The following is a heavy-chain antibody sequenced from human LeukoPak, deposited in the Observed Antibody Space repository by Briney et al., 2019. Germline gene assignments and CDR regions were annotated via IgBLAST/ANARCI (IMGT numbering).Heavy chain of an antibody. CDR1: GFTFSSYA. CDR2: ISGSGGST. D-gene: IGHD2-21*02. V-gene: IGHV3-23*01. CDR3: AKEAAGLLYYYYGMDV. Sequence: GGSLRLSCAASGFTFSSYAMSWVRQAPGEGLEWVSAISGSGGSTYYADSVKGRFTISRDNSKNTLYLQMNSLRAEDTAVYYCAKEAAGLLYYYYGMDVWGQGTTVTVSS. J-gene: IGHJ6*02.